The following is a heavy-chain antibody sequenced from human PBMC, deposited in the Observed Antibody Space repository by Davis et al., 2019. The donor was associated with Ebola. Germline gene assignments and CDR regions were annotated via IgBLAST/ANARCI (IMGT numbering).Heavy chain of an antibody. Sequence: SETLSLTCTVSGGSISSYYWSWIRQPPGKGLEWIGYIYYSGSTNYNPSLKSRVTISVDTSKNQFSLKLSSVTAADTAVYYCARTFSYPGAMDVWGQGTTVTVSS. J-gene: IGHJ6*02. CDR1: GGSISSYY. V-gene: IGHV4-59*01. CDR3: ARTFSYPGAMDV. CDR2: IYYSGST. D-gene: IGHD2-21*01.